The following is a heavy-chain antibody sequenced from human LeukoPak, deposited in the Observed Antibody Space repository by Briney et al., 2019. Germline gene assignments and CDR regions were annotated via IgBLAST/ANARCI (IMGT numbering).Heavy chain of an antibody. Sequence: GGFLRLSCAASGFTFSDSGMHWVRQAPGKGLEWVAVISYDGSNKYYADSVKGRFTISRDNSKNTLYLQMNSLRAEDTAVYYCARDLEGVLQYHPYYYYYGMDVWGQGTTVTVSS. CDR3: ARDLEGVLQYHPYYYYYGMDV. CDR1: GFTFSDSG. CDR2: ISYDGSNK. J-gene: IGHJ6*02. D-gene: IGHD4-11*01. V-gene: IGHV3-30*03.